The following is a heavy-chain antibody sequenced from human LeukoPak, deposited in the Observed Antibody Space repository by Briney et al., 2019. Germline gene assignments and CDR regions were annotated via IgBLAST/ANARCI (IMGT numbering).Heavy chain of an antibody. V-gene: IGHV3-21*01. CDR1: GFIFTSYG. J-gene: IGHJ4*02. D-gene: IGHD3-10*01. CDR3: ARDETYGSGSYAYFGY. CDR2: ISNTGGYI. Sequence: GGSLRLSCAASGFIFTSYGMNWVRRAPGKGLEWVSSISNTGGYIYYADSVKGRFTISRDNAKNSLYLQLNSLRAEDTAVYFCARDETYGSGSYAYFGYWGQGTLVTVSS.